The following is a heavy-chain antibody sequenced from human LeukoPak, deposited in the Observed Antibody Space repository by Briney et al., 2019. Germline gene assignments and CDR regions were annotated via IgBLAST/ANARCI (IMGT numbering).Heavy chain of an antibody. D-gene: IGHD3-22*01. CDR3: ARPTYYDLPRPPASRDAFDI. Sequence: ASVKVSCKASGYTFTSYGISWVRQAPGQGLEWMGWISAYNGNTNYAQKLQGRVTMTTDTSTSTAYMELRSLRSDDTAVYYCARPTYYDLPRPPASRDAFDIWGQGTMVTVSS. CDR2: ISAYNGNT. CDR1: GYTFTSYG. J-gene: IGHJ3*02. V-gene: IGHV1-18*01.